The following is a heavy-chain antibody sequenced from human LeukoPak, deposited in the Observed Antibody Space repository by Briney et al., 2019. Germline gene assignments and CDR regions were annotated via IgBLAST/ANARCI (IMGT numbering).Heavy chain of an antibody. CDR2: IYYSGST. J-gene: IGHJ4*02. CDR1: GGSISSYY. D-gene: IGHD1-26*01. Sequence: PSETLSLTCTVSGGSISSYYWSWIRQPPGKGLEWIGYIYYSGSTNYNPSLKSRVTISVDTSKNQFSLKLSSVTAADTAVYYCAATAKGAAAFDYWGQGTLVTVSS. CDR3: AATAKGAAAFDY. V-gene: IGHV4-59*01.